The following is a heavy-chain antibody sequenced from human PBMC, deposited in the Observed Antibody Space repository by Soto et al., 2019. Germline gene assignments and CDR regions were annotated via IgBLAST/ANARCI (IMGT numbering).Heavy chain of an antibody. D-gene: IGHD3-9*01. J-gene: IGHJ4*02. CDR3: AHFDWFIDY. CDR2: ISYSGST. V-gene: IGHV4-59*12. CDR1: GGSITPYY. Sequence: SETLSLTCTVSGGSITPYYWSWIRQPPGKGLEWIGYISYSGSTNYNPSLKSRVTISVDTSKNQFSLKLSSVTAEDTAVYYCAHFDWFIDYWGQGTLVTVSS.